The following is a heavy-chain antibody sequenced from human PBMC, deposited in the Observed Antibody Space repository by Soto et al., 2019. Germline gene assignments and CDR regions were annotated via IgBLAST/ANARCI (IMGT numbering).Heavy chain of an antibody. CDR1: GGTFSSYA. Sequence: ASVKVSCKASGGTFSSYAISWVRQAPGQGLEWMGGIIPIFGTANYAQKFQGRVTITADESTSTAYMELSSLRSEDTAVYYCARRGITMVRGAAAPTFDYWGQGTLVTVSS. CDR3: ARRGITMVRGAAAPTFDY. J-gene: IGHJ4*02. CDR2: IIPIFGTA. D-gene: IGHD3-10*01. V-gene: IGHV1-69*13.